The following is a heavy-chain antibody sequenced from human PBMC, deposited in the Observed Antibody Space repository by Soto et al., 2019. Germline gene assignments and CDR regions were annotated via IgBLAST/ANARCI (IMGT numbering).Heavy chain of an antibody. CDR1: GFTFSSYA. CDR3: ASSGILTGYYTDDAFDI. V-gene: IGHV3-64*01. CDR2: ISSNGGST. J-gene: IGHJ3*02. D-gene: IGHD3-9*01. Sequence: GGSLRLSCAASGFTFSSYAMHWVRQAPGKGLEYVSAISSNGGSTYYANSVKGRFTISRDNSKNTLYLQMGSLRAEDMAVYYCASSGILTGYYTDDAFDIWGQGTMVTVSS.